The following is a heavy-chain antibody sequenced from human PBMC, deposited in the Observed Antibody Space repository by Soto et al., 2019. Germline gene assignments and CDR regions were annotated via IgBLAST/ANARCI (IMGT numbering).Heavy chain of an antibody. V-gene: IGHV3-23*01. J-gene: IGHJ4*02. CDR2: ISGSGGST. Sequence: PGGSLRLSCAASGFTFSSYAMSWVRQAPGKGLEWVSAISGSGGSTYYADSVKGRFTISRDNSKNTLYLQMNSLRAEDTAVYYCANVLLLWFGELPHPNDYWGQGTLVTVSS. CDR3: ANVLLLWFGELPHPNDY. D-gene: IGHD3-10*01. CDR1: GFTFSSYA.